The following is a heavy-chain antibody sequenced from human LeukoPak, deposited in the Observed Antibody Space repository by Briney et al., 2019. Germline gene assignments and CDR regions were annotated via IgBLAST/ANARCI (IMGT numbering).Heavy chain of an antibody. CDR3: ARDTSSSFYWFDP. V-gene: IGHV1-69*05. D-gene: IGHD6-6*01. CDR2: IIPIFGTA. J-gene: IGHJ5*02. Sequence: SVKVSCKASGGTFSSYAISWVRQAPGRGLESMGRIIPIFGTANYAQKFQGRVTITTDESTSTAYMELSSLRSEDTAVYYCARDTSSSFYWFDPWGQGTLVTVSS. CDR1: GGTFSSYA.